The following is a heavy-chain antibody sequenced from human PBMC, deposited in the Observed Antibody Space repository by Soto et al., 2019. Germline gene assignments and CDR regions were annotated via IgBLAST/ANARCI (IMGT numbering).Heavy chain of an antibody. J-gene: IGHJ3*02. D-gene: IGHD2-15*01. CDR3: ARDPLGYCSGGSCYFGAFDI. V-gene: IGHV3-30-3*01. Sequence: GGSLRLSCAASGFTFSSYAMHWVRQAPGKGLEWVAVISYDGSNKYYADSVKGRFTISRDNSKNTLYLQMNSLRAEDTAVYYCARDPLGYCSGGSCYFGAFDIWGQGTMVTVSS. CDR1: GFTFSSYA. CDR2: ISYDGSNK.